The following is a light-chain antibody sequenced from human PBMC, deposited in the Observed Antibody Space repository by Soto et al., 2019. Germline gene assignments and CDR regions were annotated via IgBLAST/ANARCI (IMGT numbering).Light chain of an antibody. CDR1: SSNIGSNT. CDR2: SNN. Sequence: QSVLTQPPSASGAPGQRVTISCSGSSSNIGSNTVNWYQQLPGTAPKLLIYSNNQRPSGVPDRFSGSKSGTSASLAISGLQLEEGHNYHCAAWDGSLSGFVSGTGTNLTVL. CDR3: AAWDGSLSGFV. J-gene: IGLJ1*01. V-gene: IGLV1-44*01.